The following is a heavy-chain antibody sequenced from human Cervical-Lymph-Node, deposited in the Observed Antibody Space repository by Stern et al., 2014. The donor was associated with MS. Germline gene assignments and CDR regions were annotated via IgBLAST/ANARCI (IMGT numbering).Heavy chain of an antibody. CDR2: ISFDGTDK. CDR3: ARTNTYFDAFDL. J-gene: IGHJ3*01. V-gene: IGHV3-30-3*01. D-gene: IGHD2/OR15-2a*01. Sequence: MQLVESGGGVVQPGRSLRLSCAASEFAFSHYTMHWVLQAPGKGLELVATISFDGTDKYHAHSVGGRFTISRDNSKNTLDLQMNSLGTEDTALYYCARTNTYFDAFDLWGQGTMVTVSS. CDR1: EFAFSHYT.